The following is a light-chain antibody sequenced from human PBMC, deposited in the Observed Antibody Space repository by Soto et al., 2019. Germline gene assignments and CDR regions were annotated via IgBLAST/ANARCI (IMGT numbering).Light chain of an antibody. J-gene: IGKJ2*01. V-gene: IGKV3-20*01. CDR1: QSVSNSY. CDR3: QQYSSLPHT. CDR2: GIS. Sequence: ESVLTQSPGTLSLSPGERATLSCRASQSVSNSYFAWYQQKPGQAPRLLLYGISNRDTGIPDRFSGSGSGTDFTLTISRLEPEDFVVYYCQQYSSLPHTFGQGTKLEVK.